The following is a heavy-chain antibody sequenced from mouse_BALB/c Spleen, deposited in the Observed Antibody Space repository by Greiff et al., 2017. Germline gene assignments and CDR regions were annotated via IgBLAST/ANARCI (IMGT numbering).Heavy chain of an antibody. V-gene: IGHV5-12-1*01. CDR2: ISSGGGST. J-gene: IGHJ2*01. D-gene: IGHD4-1*01. CDR3: ARTGNYFDY. CDR1: GFAFSSYD. Sequence: EVHLVESGGGLVKPGGSLKLSCAASGFAFSSYDMSWVRQTPEKRLEWVAYISSGGGSTYYPDTVKGRFTISRDNAKNTLYLQMSSLKSEDTAMYYCARTGNYFDYWGQGTTLTVSS.